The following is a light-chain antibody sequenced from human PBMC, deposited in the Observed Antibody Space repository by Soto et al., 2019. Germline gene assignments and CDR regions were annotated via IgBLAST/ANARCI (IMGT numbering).Light chain of an antibody. CDR3: MQALQAVRT. Sequence: DIVMTQSPLSLPVTPGEPASISCRASQSLLNSNGYNYVDWFLQKPGQSPQLLIFLASHRASGDPDRFSGSGSGTGFQRNISRVEGGDVGVYCCMQALQAVRTCGRGTKEEIK. CDR1: QSLLNSNGYNY. V-gene: IGKV2-28*01. CDR2: LAS. J-gene: IGKJ1*01.